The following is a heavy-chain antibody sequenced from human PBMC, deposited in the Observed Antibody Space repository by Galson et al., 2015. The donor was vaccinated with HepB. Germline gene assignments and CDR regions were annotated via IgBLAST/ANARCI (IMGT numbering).Heavy chain of an antibody. J-gene: IGHJ6*02. Sequence: SLRLSCAASGFTFNSYAMSWVGQAPGKGLEWVSSISGRGDNTYYDDSVKGRFTISRDNSKKMVFLQMNNLRAEDTALYYCGKDPVRASYRPYGMDVWGQGTTVTVSS. CDR1: GFTFNSYA. D-gene: IGHD5-18*01. CDR3: GKDPVRASYRPYGMDV. CDR2: ISGRGDNT. V-gene: IGHV3-23*01.